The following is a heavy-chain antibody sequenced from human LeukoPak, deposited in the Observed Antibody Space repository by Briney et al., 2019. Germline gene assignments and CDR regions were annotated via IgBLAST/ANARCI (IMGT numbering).Heavy chain of an antibody. D-gene: IGHD6-13*01. V-gene: IGHV3-30*14. Sequence: GGSLSLSCAAFGFTFSTFAMHWVRQAPGKGLEWVALISYDGTNEYYADSVKGRFTISRDNSKNTLYLQMNSLRAEDTAVYYCARDKGSSSWYVFDFWGQGTLVTVSS. CDR3: ARDKGSSSWYVFDF. CDR1: GFTFSTFA. J-gene: IGHJ4*02. CDR2: ISYDGTNE.